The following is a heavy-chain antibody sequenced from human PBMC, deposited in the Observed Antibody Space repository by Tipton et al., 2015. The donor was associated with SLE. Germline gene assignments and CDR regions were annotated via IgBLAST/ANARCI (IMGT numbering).Heavy chain of an antibody. J-gene: IGHJ3*02. D-gene: IGHD3-3*01. CDR2: IYPGDSDT. CDR3: ARQLEGITIFGVVIGAAFDI. CDR1: GYSFTSYW. Sequence: QSGPEVKKPGESLKISCKGSGYSFTSYWIGWVRQMPGKGLEWMGIIYPGDSDTRYSPSFQGQVTISADKSISTAYLQWSSLKASDTAMYYCARQLEGITIFGVVIGAAFDIWGQGTMVTVSS. V-gene: IGHV5-51*01.